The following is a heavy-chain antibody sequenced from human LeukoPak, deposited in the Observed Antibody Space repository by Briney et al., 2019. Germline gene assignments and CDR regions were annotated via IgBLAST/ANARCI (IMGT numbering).Heavy chain of an antibody. CDR1: GYTFTGYY. D-gene: IGHD3-10*01. CDR3: ARADYGIHDAFDI. V-gene: IGHV1-2*02. CDR2: INPNSGGT. J-gene: IGHJ3*02. Sequence: ASVKVSCKASGYTFTGYYMHWVRQAPGQGLEWMGWINPNSGGTNYAQKFQGRVTMTRDTSISTAYMELSRLRSDDTAVYYCARADYGIHDAFDIWGQGTMATVSS.